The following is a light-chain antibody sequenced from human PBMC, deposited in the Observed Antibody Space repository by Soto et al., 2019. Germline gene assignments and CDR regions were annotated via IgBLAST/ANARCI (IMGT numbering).Light chain of an antibody. V-gene: IGKV1-39*01. Sequence: DIQMTQSPSFLSASVGDRVTVTCRAGQSVGTHLHWYQQKSGKAPKLLIYGASTLQSGVSSRFSGSGSGTDFTLTITSLQPDDFAVYYCQQSHTSPRTFGQGTRLDIK. CDR2: GAS. CDR1: QSVGTH. CDR3: QQSHTSPRT. J-gene: IGKJ2*01.